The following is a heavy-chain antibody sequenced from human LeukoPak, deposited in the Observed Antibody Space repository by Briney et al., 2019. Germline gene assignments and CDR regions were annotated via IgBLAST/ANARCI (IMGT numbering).Heavy chain of an antibody. CDR2: LNTDGSST. V-gene: IGHV3-74*01. CDR3: AEMVRGVIINY. D-gene: IGHD3-10*01. Sequence: GGSLRLSCAASGFSFSSYWMHWVRQAPGKGLVWVSRLNTDGSSTNYADSAKGRFTISRDNSKNTLYLQMNSLRAEDTAVYYCAEMVRGVIINYWGQGTLVTVSS. CDR1: GFSFSSYW. J-gene: IGHJ4*02.